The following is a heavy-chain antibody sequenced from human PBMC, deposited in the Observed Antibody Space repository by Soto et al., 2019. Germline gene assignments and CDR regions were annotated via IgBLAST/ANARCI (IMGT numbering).Heavy chain of an antibody. CDR1: GFTFSSYA. J-gene: IGHJ4*02. D-gene: IGHD3-22*01. CDR3: ANEDSSGYLDY. Sequence: EVQLLESGGGLVQPGGSLRLSCAGSGFTFSSYAMSWVRQAPGKGLEWVSAISGSGGSTYYADSVKGRFTISRDNPRNTLYLQMNSLRAEDTAVYYCANEDSSGYLDYWGQGTLVTVSS. V-gene: IGHV3-23*01. CDR2: ISGSGGST.